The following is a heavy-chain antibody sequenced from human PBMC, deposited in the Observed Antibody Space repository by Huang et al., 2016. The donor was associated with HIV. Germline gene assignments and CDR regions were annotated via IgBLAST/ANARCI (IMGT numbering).Heavy chain of an antibody. CDR1: GYTYTSYG. CDR2: ISGFDGKT. CDR3: ARGDGYNVLRLDP. D-gene: IGHD1-1*01. J-gene: IGHJ1*01. V-gene: IGHV1-18*04. Sequence: QVQVLQSGSEVKKPGASVTVSCTGSGYTYTSYGTNWVRQVPGKGLEGVGWISGFDGKTHFGKNFQDRVTLTRDTSAKTAYMDLKNLTSDDTAMYYCARGDGYNVLRLDPWGQGTLVTVSS.